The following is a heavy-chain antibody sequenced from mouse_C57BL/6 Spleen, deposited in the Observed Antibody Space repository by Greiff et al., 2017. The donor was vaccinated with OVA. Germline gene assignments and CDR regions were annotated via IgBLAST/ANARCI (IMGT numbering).Heavy chain of an antibody. CDR3: ARQDPYYGSSSWFAY. J-gene: IGHJ3*01. CDR2: ISSGSSTI. CDR1: GFTFSDYG. Sequence: EVQVVESGGGLVKPGGSLKLSCAASGFTFSDYGMHWVRQAPEKGLEWVAYISSGSSTIYYADTVKGRFTISRDNAKNTLFLQMTSLRSEDTAMYYCARQDPYYGSSSWFAYWGQGTLVTVSA. D-gene: IGHD1-1*01. V-gene: IGHV5-17*01.